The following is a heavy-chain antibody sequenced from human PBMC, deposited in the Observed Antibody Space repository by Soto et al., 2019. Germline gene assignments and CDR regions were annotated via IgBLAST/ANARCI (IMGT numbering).Heavy chain of an antibody. Sequence: QVQLVQSGAEVKKPGSSVKVSCKASGGTFSSYTISWVRQAPGQGLAWMGRIIPILGIANYAQKFQGRVTITADKSTSTAYMELSSLRSEDTAVYYCARDREWDYGDYGLDYWGQGTLVTVSS. V-gene: IGHV1-69*08. CDR1: GGTFSSYT. CDR2: IIPILGIA. D-gene: IGHD4-17*01. J-gene: IGHJ4*02. CDR3: ARDREWDYGDYGLDY.